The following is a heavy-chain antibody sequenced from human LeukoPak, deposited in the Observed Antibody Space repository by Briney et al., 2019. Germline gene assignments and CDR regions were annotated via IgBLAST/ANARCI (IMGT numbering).Heavy chain of an antibody. CDR2: IFYTVNS. D-gene: IGHD3-22*01. CDR1: GGSISSSSYY. Sequence: SETLSLTCTVSGGSISSSSYYWGWIRQPPGKGLEWIGSIFYTVNSYYNPSLKSRVTISVDTSKNQFSLKLSSVTAADTAVYYSARHGHDSSGYFHFDYWGQGTLVTVSS. J-gene: IGHJ4*02. V-gene: IGHV4-39*01. CDR3: ARHGHDSSGYFHFDY.